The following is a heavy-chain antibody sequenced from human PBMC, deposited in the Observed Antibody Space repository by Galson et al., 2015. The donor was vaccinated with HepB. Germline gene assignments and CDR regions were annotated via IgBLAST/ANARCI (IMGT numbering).Heavy chain of an antibody. CDR1: GFTFSSYA. CDR2: IGGSGDNT. V-gene: IGHV3-23*01. J-gene: IGHJ4*02. D-gene: IGHD3-16*01. Sequence: SLRLSCAASGFTFSSYAMSWVRQVPGKGLEWVSTIGGSGDNTYYADSVKGRFTISRDNSKNTLYLQMNSLRAEDTAVYYCAKDLLGELDYWGQGTLVTVSS. CDR3: AKDLLGELDY.